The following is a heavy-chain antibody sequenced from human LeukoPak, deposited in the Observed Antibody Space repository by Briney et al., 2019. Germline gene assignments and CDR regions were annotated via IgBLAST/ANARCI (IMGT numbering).Heavy chain of an antibody. CDR2: ITVSGDNT. V-gene: IGHV3-23*01. CDR1: GFTFSSYA. Sequence: PGGSLRLSCATSGFTFSSYAVSWVRQAPGKGLEWVSTITVSGDNTHYADSVKGRFTISRDNSKNTLYLQMNSLRAEDTAVYYCAKRHYSSGFYGFDVWGQGTTVTVSS. J-gene: IGHJ6*02. D-gene: IGHD6-19*01. CDR3: AKRHYSSGFYGFDV.